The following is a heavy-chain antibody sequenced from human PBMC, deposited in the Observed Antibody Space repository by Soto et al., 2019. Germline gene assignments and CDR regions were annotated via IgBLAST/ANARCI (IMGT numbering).Heavy chain of an antibody. CDR3: AREEVRGIIRWFDP. CDR2: ISGSSGVI. Sequence: HPGGSLRLSCAAPGFAFSEYSMAWVRQAPGKGPEWVSYISGSSGVIYYVDSVKGRFTVSRDNAKNSLFLQMNSLRQEDTAVYCCAREEVRGIIRWFDPWGQGTRVTVSS. D-gene: IGHD3-10*01. V-gene: IGHV3-48*02. J-gene: IGHJ5*02. CDR1: GFAFSEYS.